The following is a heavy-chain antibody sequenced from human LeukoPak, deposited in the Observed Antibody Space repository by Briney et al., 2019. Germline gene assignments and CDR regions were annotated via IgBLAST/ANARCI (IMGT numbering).Heavy chain of an antibody. Sequence: GASVKVSCKASGYTFTSYDINWVRQATGQGLEWMGWMNPNSGNTGYAQKFQGRVTMTRNTSISTAYMELSSLRPEDTAVYYCARGSVVVPAASSFIDYWGQGTLVTVSS. J-gene: IGHJ4*02. CDR1: GYTFTSYD. D-gene: IGHD2-2*01. CDR2: MNPNSGNT. CDR3: ARGSVVVPAASSFIDY. V-gene: IGHV1-8*01.